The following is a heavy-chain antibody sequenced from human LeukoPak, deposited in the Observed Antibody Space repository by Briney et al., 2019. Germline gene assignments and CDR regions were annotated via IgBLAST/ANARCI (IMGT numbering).Heavy chain of an antibody. Sequence: ASVTLSCNASGYTFTDYYLHWVRQAPGPGLEWMGWIDPNSGSTSQAQKFQGRVTMTRDTSISTAYMELSRLRSDATAVYYCASDVSGYNFGFDYWGQGTLVTVSS. V-gene: IGHV1-2*02. D-gene: IGHD5-18*01. CDR3: ASDVSGYNFGFDY. J-gene: IGHJ4*02. CDR1: GYTFTDYY. CDR2: IDPNSGST.